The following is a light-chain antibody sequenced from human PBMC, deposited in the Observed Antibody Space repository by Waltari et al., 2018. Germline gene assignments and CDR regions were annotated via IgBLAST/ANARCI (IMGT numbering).Light chain of an antibody. Sequence: QSALTQPASVSGSPGQSVTISCPGASSDIGRYDIVSWYQQRPVNAPKLIICDVSKRPSGVSDRFSGSKSGDTASLTISGLQFEDEADYYCCSYAGNYIWVFGGGTRLTVL. V-gene: IGLV2-23*02. CDR1: SSDIGRYDI. CDR2: DVS. J-gene: IGLJ3*02. CDR3: CSYAGNYIWV.